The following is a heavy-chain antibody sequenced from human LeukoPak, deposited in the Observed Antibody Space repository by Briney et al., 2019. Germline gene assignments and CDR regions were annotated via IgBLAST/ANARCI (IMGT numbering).Heavy chain of an antibody. Sequence: SETLSLTCTVSGGSISSSSYYWGWIRQPPGKGLEWIGSIYYSGSTYYNPSLKSRVTISVDTSKNQFSLKLSSVTAADTAVYCCARLLRWGDYFDYWGQGTLVTVSS. CDR2: IYYSGST. J-gene: IGHJ4*02. V-gene: IGHV4-39*07. CDR1: GGSISSSSYY. D-gene: IGHD4-23*01. CDR3: ARLLRWGDYFDY.